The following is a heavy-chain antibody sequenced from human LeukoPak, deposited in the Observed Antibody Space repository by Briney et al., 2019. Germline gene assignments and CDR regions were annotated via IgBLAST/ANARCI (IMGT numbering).Heavy chain of an antibody. CDR2: INSDGINT. D-gene: IGHD5-18*01. CDR3: AKDGLRWIQLQYLDY. Sequence: GGSLRLSCAASGFTFSNYWMHWVRQAPGKWLVWVSRINSDGINTSYADSVKGRFTISRDNAKNTLNLQMNSLRAEDTAVYYCAKDGLRWIQLQYLDYWGQGTLVTVSS. CDR1: GFTFSNYW. J-gene: IGHJ4*02. V-gene: IGHV3-74*01.